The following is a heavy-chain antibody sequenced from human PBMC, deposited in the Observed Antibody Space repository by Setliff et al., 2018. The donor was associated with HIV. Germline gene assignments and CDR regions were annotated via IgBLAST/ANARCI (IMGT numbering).Heavy chain of an antibody. CDR3: AREPSPSQWQPLYFDV. D-gene: IGHD6-19*01. CDR1: GASTNAYF. CDR2: IYTGGIT. V-gene: IGHV4-4*07. J-gene: IGHJ4*02. Sequence: PSETLSLTCNVSGASTNAYFLSWVRHPAGKGLEWIGHIYTGGITNHNPSLKSRVTMPLDTSKEQFSLRLRSVTAADTAIYYCAREPSPSQWQPLYFDVWGRGILVTVSS.